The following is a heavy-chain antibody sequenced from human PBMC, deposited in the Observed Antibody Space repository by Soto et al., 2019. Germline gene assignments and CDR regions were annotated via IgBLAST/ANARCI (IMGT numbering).Heavy chain of an antibody. J-gene: IGHJ4*02. V-gene: IGHV5-51*01. CDR1: GYSFTSYW. D-gene: IGHD2-15*01. Sequence: PGESLKISCKGSGYSFTSYWIGWVRQMPGKGLEWMGIIYPGDSDTRYSPSFQGQVTISADKSISTAYLQWSSLKASDTAMYYCARLPSYAFYCSGGSCYFDYWGQGTLVTVSS. CDR2: IYPGDSDT. CDR3: ARLPSYAFYCSGGSCYFDY.